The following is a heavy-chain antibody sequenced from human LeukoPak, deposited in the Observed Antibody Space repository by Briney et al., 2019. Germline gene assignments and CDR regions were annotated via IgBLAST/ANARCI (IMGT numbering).Heavy chain of an antibody. V-gene: IGHV4-39*01. CDR3: ARSFLEWLSLNV. CDR1: GGSISSSSYY. D-gene: IGHD3-3*01. CDR2: IYYSGST. J-gene: IGHJ6*02. Sequence: SSETLSLTCTVSGGSISSSSYYWGWIRQPPGKGLEWIGSIYYSGSTYYNPSLKSRVTISVDTSKNQFSLKLSSVIAADTAVYYCARSFLEWLSLNVWGQGTTVTVSS.